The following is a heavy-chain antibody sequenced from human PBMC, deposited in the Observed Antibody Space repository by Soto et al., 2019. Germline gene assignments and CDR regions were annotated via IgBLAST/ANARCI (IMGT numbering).Heavy chain of an antibody. CDR1: GGSISSGGYY. V-gene: IGHV4-31*03. CDR2: IDYRGST. Sequence: QVQLQESGPGLVKPSQTLSLTCTVSGGSISSGGYYWSWIRQHPGKGLEWIGYIDYRGSTYYNPSLKSRVTISVDTAKNQFSLKLSSVTAADTAVYYCARVCGFGGMDVWGQGTTVTVSS. CDR3: ARVCGFGGMDV. D-gene: IGHD3-10*01. J-gene: IGHJ6*02.